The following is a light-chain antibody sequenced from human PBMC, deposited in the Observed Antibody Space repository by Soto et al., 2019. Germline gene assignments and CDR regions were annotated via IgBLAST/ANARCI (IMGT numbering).Light chain of an antibody. CDR2: RNN. CDR3: APWDARLSGVV. CDR1: SSNIGSNY. V-gene: IGLV1-47*01. Sequence: QSVLTQPPSASGTPGQRVTISCSGSSSNIGSNYVYWYQQLPGTAPKLLIYRNNQRPSGVPDRFSGSKSGTSASLAISGLRSEDEADYYCAPWDARLSGVVFGGGTKLTVL. J-gene: IGLJ2*01.